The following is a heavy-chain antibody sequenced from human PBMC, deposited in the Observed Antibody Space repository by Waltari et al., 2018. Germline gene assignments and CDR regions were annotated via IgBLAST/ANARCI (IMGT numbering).Heavy chain of an antibody. CDR1: GFTFNNYW. D-gene: IGHD1-26*01. CDR2: VNNEGTHT. CDR3: ARGGLAGATPDY. J-gene: IGHJ4*02. Sequence: EVRLVESGGGLVQPGGSLRLSCAASGFTFNNYWIHWVRHCTGKGLVWVAYVNNEGTHTAYVDAVKGRFNASRDNAKNTLYLQMNSLRVEDTAVYYCARGGLAGATPDYWGQGTLVTVSS. V-gene: IGHV3-74*03.